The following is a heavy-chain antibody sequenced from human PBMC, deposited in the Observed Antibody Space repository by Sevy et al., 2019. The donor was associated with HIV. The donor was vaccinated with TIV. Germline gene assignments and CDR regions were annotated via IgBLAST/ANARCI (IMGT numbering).Heavy chain of an antibody. J-gene: IGHJ6*02. CDR2: IKSKTDGGTT. Sequence: GGSLRLSCAASGFTFSNAWMSWVRQAPGKGLEWVGRIKSKTDGGTTYYSAPVKGRFTISRDDSKNTLYLQMNSLKTEDTAVYYCTTGSNSGWWGHYYYYGMDVWGQGTTVTVSS. CDR3: TTGSNSGWWGHYYYYGMDV. D-gene: IGHD6-19*01. V-gene: IGHV3-15*01. CDR1: GFTFSNAW.